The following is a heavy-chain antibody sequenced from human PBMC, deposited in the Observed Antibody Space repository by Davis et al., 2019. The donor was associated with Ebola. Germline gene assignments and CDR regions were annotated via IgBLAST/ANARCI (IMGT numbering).Heavy chain of an antibody. J-gene: IGHJ5*02. CDR3: ARGPLRAIFGVLITSNWFDP. CDR2: INPYSANT. V-gene: IGHV1-8*01. D-gene: IGHD3-3*01. CDR1: GYTFTSYD. Sequence: ASVKVSCKATGYTFTSYDVNWVRQATGQGLEWMGWINPYSANTGFAQNFRGRVTMTRNTSISTAYMELSSLRSEDTAVYYCARGPLRAIFGVLITSNWFDPWGQGTLVTVSS.